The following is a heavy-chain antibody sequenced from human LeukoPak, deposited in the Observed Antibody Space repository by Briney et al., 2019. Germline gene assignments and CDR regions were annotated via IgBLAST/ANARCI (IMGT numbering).Heavy chain of an antibody. J-gene: IGHJ4*02. D-gene: IGHD1-26*01. V-gene: IGHV3-30*02. CDR3: AKGYSGSYWAVDS. Sequence: GGSLRLSCVASGFDFDQYGMQWVRQAPGKGLEWVTYIRYDGSRIYYADSLKGRFAVSRDNSKNTVDLQMNNLRTEDSGLYYCAKGYSGSYWAVDSWGQGTLVTVSS. CDR1: GFDFDQYG. CDR2: IRYDGSRI.